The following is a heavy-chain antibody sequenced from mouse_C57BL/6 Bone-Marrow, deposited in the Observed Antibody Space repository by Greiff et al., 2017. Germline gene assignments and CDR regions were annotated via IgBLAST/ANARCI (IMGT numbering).Heavy chain of an antibody. CDR3: AGGGSSPYYAMDY. V-gene: IGHV5-17*01. Sequence: EVQGVESGGGLVKPGGSLKLSCAASGFTFSDYGMHWVRQAPGKGLEWVAYISSGSSTLYYADTVKGRFTISRDNAKNTLFLQMTSLRSEDTAMYYCAGGGSSPYYAMDYWGQGTSVTVSS. CDR1: GFTFSDYG. CDR2: ISSGSSTL. D-gene: IGHD1-1*01. J-gene: IGHJ4*01.